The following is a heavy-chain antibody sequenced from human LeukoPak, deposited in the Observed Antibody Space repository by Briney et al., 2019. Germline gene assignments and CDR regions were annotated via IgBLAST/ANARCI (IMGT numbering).Heavy chain of an antibody. V-gene: IGHV3-23*01. D-gene: IGHD6-19*01. CDR1: GFTFSIYA. CDR3: AREVAVAGHYYGMDV. CDR2: ISGSGGTA. Sequence: GRSLRLSCAASGFTFSIYAMSWVRQAPGKGLEWVSAISGSGGTAYYADSVKGRFTISRDNSKNTLYLQMNSLRAGDTAVYYCAREVAVAGHYYGMDVWGQGTTVTVSS. J-gene: IGHJ6*02.